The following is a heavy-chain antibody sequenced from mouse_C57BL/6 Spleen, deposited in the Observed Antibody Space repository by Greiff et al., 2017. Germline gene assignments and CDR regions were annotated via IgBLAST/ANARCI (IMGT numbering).Heavy chain of an antibody. J-gene: IGHJ4*01. Sequence: EVQLQQSVAELVRPGASVKLSCKASGFTIKNTYMHWVKQRPEQGLEWIGRIDPANGNTKYATKFKGKATITADTSSNTAYLQLIRLTSEDTAIYCCARNDYRWDAMDYWGQGTTVTVSS. CDR1: GFTIKNTY. CDR2: IDPANGNT. D-gene: IGHD2-14*01. V-gene: IGHV14-3*01. CDR3: ARNDYRWDAMDY.